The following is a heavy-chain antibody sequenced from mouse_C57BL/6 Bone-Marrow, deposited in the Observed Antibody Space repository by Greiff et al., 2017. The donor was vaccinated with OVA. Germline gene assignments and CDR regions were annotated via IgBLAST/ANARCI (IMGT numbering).Heavy chain of an antibody. D-gene: IGHD2-5*01. J-gene: IGHJ4*01. V-gene: IGHV1-69*01. Sequence: QVQLQQPGAELVMPGASVKLSCKASGYTFTSYWMHWVKQRPGQGLEWIGEIDPSDSYTNYNQKFKGKSTLTVDKSSSTAYMQLSSLTSEDSAVYYCARRTAYYSNSLLYYAVDYWGQGTSVTVSA. CDR2: IDPSDSYT. CDR3: ARRTAYYSNSLLYYAVDY. CDR1: GYTFTSYW.